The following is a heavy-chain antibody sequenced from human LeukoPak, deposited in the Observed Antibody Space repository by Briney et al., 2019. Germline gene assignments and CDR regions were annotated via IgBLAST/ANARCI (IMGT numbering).Heavy chain of an antibody. D-gene: IGHD3-9*01. V-gene: IGHV3-23*01. CDR2: ISDTGGRT. Sequence: SGGSLRLSCAASGFTFSSYAMSWVRQAPGKGLEWVSSISDTGGRTYYADSAKGRFTISRDNSKNTVYLQINSLRAEDTAVYYCAKDLVRYFDWGQGTLVTVSS. CDR3: AKDLVRYFD. CDR1: GFTFSSYA. J-gene: IGHJ4*02.